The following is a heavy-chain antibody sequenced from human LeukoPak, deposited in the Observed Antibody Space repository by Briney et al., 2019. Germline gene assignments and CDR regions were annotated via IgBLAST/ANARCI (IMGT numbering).Heavy chain of an antibody. CDR3: ARDVGYYGSGKNFLPWFDP. V-gene: IGHV1-18*01. D-gene: IGHD3-10*01. J-gene: IGHJ5*02. CDR2: ISAYNGNT. CDR1: GYTFTSYG. Sequence: ASVKVSCKASGYTFTSYGISWVRQAPGQGLEWMGWISAYNGNTNYAQKLQGRVTMTTDTSTSTAYMELRSLRSDDTAVYYCARDVGYYGSGKNFLPWFDPWGQGTLVTVSS.